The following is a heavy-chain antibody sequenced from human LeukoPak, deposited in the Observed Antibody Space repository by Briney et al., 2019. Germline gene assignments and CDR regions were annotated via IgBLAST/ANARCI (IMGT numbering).Heavy chain of an antibody. Sequence: PGGSLRLSCAASGITFTNYWMYWVRQAPGKGLVWVSRISGDGSSASYADSVKGRFTISRDNAKNTLYLQMNSLRVEDTAVYYCRLWFGDLGLDYWGQGTLVTVSS. CDR1: GITFTNYW. J-gene: IGHJ4*02. CDR3: RLWFGDLGLDY. D-gene: IGHD3-10*01. V-gene: IGHV3-74*01. CDR2: ISGDGSSA.